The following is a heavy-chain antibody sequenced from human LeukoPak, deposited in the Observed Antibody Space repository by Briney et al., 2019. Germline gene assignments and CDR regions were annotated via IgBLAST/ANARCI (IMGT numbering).Heavy chain of an antibody. CDR3: ARDLVGIAASPRYFQH. CDR2: IIPIFGTA. V-gene: IGHV1-69*13. D-gene: IGHD6-13*01. Sequence: SVKVSCKASGGTFSSYAISWVRQAPGQGLEWMGGIIPIFGTANYAQKFQGRVTITADESTSTAYMELSSLRSEDTAVYYCARDLVGIAASPRYFQHWGQGTLVTVSS. J-gene: IGHJ1*01. CDR1: GGTFSSYA.